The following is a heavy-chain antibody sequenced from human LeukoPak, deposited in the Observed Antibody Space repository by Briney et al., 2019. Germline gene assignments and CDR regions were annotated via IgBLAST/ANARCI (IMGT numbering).Heavy chain of an antibody. V-gene: IGHV4-30-2*01. CDR2: VYHSGVT. D-gene: IGHD6-19*01. Sequence: SETLSLTCAVSGGSINTGGYSWSWIRQPPGKGLEWIAYVYHSGVTYYNPSLKSRVTISIDGSRNQFSLKPSSVTAADTAVYYCARHGSRAVADYFDYWGQGTLVTVSS. CDR1: GGSINTGGYS. CDR3: ARHGSRAVADYFDY. J-gene: IGHJ4*02.